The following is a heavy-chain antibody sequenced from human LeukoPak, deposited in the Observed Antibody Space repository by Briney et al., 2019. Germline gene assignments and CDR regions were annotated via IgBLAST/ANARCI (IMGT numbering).Heavy chain of an antibody. J-gene: IGHJ4*02. CDR1: GYTFTSYY. CDR2: INPSGGST. Sequence: GASVKVSCKASGYTFTSYYMHWVRQAPGQGLEWMGIINPSGGSTSYAQKFQGRVTMTRDMSTSTVYMELSSLRSEDTAVYYCARGPYYDILTGFLPHWGQGTLVTVSS. D-gene: IGHD3-9*01. V-gene: IGHV1-46*01. CDR3: ARGPYYDILTGFLPH.